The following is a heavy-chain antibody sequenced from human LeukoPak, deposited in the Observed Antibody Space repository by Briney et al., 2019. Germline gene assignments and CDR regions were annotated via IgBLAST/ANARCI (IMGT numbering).Heavy chain of an antibody. CDR3: ARWGFAYYDILTGYQNPGALDM. Sequence: GSLRLSCAASGFTFSSYWMSWVRQAPGKGLEWVANIKQDGSEKYYVDSVKGRFTISRDNAKNSLYLQMNSLRAEDTAVYYCARWGFAYYDILTGYQNPGALDMWGQGTMVTVSS. CDR2: IKQDGSEK. J-gene: IGHJ3*02. D-gene: IGHD3-9*01. CDR1: GFTFSSYW. V-gene: IGHV3-7*03.